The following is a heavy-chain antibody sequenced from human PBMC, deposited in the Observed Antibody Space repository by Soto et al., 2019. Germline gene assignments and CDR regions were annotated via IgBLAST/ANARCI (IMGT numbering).Heavy chain of an antibody. CDR3: ARMRESYYDYVWGSSGYYGMAV. D-gene: IGHD3-16*01. CDR1: GGSISSSNW. CDR2: IYHSGST. J-gene: IGHJ6*02. Sequence: PSETLSLTCAVSGGSISSSNWWSWVRQPPGKGLEWIGEIYHSGSTNYNPSLKSRVTISVDKSKNQFSLKLSSVAAADTAVYYCARMRESYYDYVWGSSGYYGMAVWGQGTTVTVSS. V-gene: IGHV4-4*02.